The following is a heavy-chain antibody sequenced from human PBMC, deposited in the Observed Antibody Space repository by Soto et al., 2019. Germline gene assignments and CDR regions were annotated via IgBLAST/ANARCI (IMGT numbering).Heavy chain of an antibody. J-gene: IGHJ4*02. D-gene: IGHD3-22*01. CDR1: GFTFTTYA. Sequence: GGSLRLSCAASGFTFTTYAMTWARQAPGKGLEWVSAISGRGERTYYADSAKGRFTISRDNFKNILYLQMNSLRVEDTAVYYCANWLDGSMNYFDYWGQGTLVTVSS. V-gene: IGHV3-23*01. CDR2: ISGRGERT. CDR3: ANWLDGSMNYFDY.